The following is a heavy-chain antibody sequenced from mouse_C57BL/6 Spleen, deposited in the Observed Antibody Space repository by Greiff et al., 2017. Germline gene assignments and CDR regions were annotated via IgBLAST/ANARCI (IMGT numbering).Heavy chain of an antibody. Sequence: QVQLQQSGAELARPGASVKMSCKASGYTFTSYTMHWVKQRPGQGLEWIGYINPSSGYTKYNQKFKDKATLTADKSSSTAYMQLSSLTSEDSAVYYCANYGYDGSWFAYWGQGTLVTVSA. J-gene: IGHJ3*01. CDR3: ANYGYDGSWFAY. CDR2: INPSSGYT. V-gene: IGHV1-4*01. D-gene: IGHD2-2*01. CDR1: GYTFTSYT.